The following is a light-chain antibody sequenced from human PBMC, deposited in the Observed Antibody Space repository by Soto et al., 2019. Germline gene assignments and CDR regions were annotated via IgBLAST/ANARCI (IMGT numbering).Light chain of an antibody. CDR1: SSDVGGYNF. CDR2: EVT. V-gene: IGLV2-14*01. CDR3: GSYRSGTAPYV. J-gene: IGLJ1*01. Sequence: QSVLTQPASVSGSPGQSITISCTGTSSDVGGYNFVSWYQQHPGKAPKLVIYEVTYRPSGVSHRFSASKSGNTASLTIAGLQAEDEADYYCGSYRSGTAPYVFGTGTKLTVL.